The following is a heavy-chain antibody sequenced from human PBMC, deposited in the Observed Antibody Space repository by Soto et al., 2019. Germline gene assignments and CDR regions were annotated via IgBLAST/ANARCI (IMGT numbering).Heavy chain of an antibody. J-gene: IGHJ6*02. CDR3: AGKETVTAPLYYYAYCGMHV. CDR1: GYSFTSYW. D-gene: IGHD2-21*02. Sequence: GESLKISCKGSGYSFTSYWISWVRQMPGKGLEWMGRIDPSDSYTNYSPSFQGHVTISADKSISTAYLQWSSLKASDTAMYYCAGKETVTAPLYYYAYCGMHVWGPGTRVSVSS. CDR2: IDPSDSYT. V-gene: IGHV5-10-1*01.